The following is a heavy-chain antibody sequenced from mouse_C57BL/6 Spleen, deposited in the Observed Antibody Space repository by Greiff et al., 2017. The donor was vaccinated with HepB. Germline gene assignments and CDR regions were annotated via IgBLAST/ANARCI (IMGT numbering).Heavy chain of an antibody. CDR2: IHPNSGST. Sequence: QVQLQQPGAELVKPGASVKLSCKASGYTFTSYWMHWVKQRPGQGLEWIGMIHPNSGSTNYNEKFKSKAALTVDKSSSTAYMQLSSLTSEDSAVYYCARSAGTNPSFAYWGQGTLVTVSA. CDR1: GYTFTSYW. J-gene: IGHJ3*01. CDR3: ARSAGTNPSFAY. V-gene: IGHV1-64*01. D-gene: IGHD4-1*01.